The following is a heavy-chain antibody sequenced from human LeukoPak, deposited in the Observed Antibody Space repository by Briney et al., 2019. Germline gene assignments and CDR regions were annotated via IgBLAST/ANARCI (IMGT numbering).Heavy chain of an antibody. CDR1: GFTVSSNY. CDR2: IYSGCST. V-gene: IGHV3-66*01. J-gene: IGHJ4*02. Sequence: GGSLRLSCAPSGFTVSSNYMSWVRQAPGKGLEWVSVIYSGCSTYYADSVKGRFTISRDNSNKTLYLQMNSLRAEDTAVHYSARVSGYTDYWGKGTLVTVSS. D-gene: IGHD5-12*01. CDR3: ARVSGYTDY.